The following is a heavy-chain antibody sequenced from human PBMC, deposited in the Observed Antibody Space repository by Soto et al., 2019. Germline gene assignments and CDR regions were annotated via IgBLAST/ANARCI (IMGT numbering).Heavy chain of an antibody. Sequence: QVQLQESGPGLVKPSQTLSLTCTVSGGSIYSGDYQWSWIRQPPGKGLEWIGYIYYSGSTDYNPSLKSRNSISIDMSKNQFSLKLTSVTAADTAVYYCARVGYCSGGSCYGPKGTAFDIWGQGTMVTVSS. J-gene: IGHJ3*02. CDR2: IYYSGST. CDR1: GGSIYSGDYQ. D-gene: IGHD2-15*01. CDR3: ARVGYCSGGSCYGPKGTAFDI. V-gene: IGHV4-30-4*01.